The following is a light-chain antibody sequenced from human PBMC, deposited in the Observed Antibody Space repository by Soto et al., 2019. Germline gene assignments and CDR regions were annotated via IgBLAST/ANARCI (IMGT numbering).Light chain of an antibody. J-gene: IGKJ3*01. CDR3: QKCDSAQLT. CDR2: AAS. V-gene: IGKV1-27*01. Sequence: DIQMTQSPSSLSASVGDRVTITCRASQGIRNYLAWYQQKPGKAPKLLIYAASTLQSGVASRFSGSGSGTDFTLTISRLQPEDVATYPCQKCDSAQLTFGPGTKVDI. CDR1: QGIRNY.